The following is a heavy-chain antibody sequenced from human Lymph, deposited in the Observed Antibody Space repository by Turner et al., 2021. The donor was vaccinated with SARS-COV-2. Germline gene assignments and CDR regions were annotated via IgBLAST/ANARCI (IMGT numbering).Heavy chain of an antibody. V-gene: IGHV4-59*01. Sequence: QLQLQESGPGLVKPSETLSLTCTVSGVSISSYYWSWIRQPPGKGLEWVGYIYYSGSTNYNPSLKSRVTISVDTSKNQFSLKLTSVTAADTAVYYCARGFDYWGQGTLVTVSP. CDR3: ARGFDY. CDR2: IYYSGST. J-gene: IGHJ4*02. CDR1: GVSISSYY.